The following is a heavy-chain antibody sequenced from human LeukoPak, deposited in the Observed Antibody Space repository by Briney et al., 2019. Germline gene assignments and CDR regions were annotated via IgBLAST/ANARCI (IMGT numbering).Heavy chain of an antibody. V-gene: IGHV4-61*02. Sequence: SETLSLTCTVSGASISSGSYYWNWIRQPAGKGLEWIGRIFASGSTNYNPSLKSRVTISLDTSKNQLSLKLSSVTAADTAVYYCARDRGGSYYGELDYWGQGTLVTVSS. CDR3: ARDRGGSYYGELDY. CDR1: GASISSGSYY. D-gene: IGHD1-26*01. J-gene: IGHJ4*02. CDR2: IFASGST.